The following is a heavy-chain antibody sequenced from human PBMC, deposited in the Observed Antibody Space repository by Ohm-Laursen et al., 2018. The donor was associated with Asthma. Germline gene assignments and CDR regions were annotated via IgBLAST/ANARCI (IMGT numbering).Heavy chain of an antibody. J-gene: IGHJ4*02. D-gene: IGHD6-19*01. Sequence: SLRLSCTASGFTFRSYAMHWVRQAPGKGLEWVAVISYDGRNKYYADSVRGRFTISRDNSKNTLYLQMNSLRAEDTAVYYCARKFSSGWLFDFWGQGTLVTVSS. CDR3: ARKFSSGWLFDF. CDR2: ISYDGRNK. V-gene: IGHV3-30*03. CDR1: GFTFRSYA.